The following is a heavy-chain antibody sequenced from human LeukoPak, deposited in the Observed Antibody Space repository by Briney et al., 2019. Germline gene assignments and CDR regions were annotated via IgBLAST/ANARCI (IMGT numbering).Heavy chain of an antibody. V-gene: IGHV3-48*03. CDR1: GFTFSSYE. J-gene: IGHJ6*04. CDR3: AELGITMIGCV. CDR2: ISSCGSTI. D-gene: IGHD3-10*02. Sequence: GGTLRLSCAASGFTFSSYEMNWVRQAPGKGLGRVSYISSCGSTIYYADSVKGRFTISRDNAKNSLYLQMKSLRAEDTAVYYCAELGITMIGCVWGKGSTITISS.